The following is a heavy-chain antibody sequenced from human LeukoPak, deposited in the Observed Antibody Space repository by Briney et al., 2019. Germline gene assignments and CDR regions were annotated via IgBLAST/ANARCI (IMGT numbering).Heavy chain of an antibody. CDR3: AREGTAGTNLNWFDP. D-gene: IGHD1-1*01. CDR2: ISYSGST. V-gene: IGHV4-59*01. Sequence: SETLSLTCTVSGGSISSYYWSWIRLPPGKGLEWIGYISYSGSTNFNPSLKSRVTISVDTSKNQFSLKLSSVTAADTAVYYCAREGTAGTNLNWFDPWGQGTLVTVSS. J-gene: IGHJ5*02. CDR1: GGSISSYY.